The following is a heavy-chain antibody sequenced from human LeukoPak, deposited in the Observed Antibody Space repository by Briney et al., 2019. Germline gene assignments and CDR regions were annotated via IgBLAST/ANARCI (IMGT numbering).Heavy chain of an antibody. D-gene: IGHD6-19*01. CDR1: GFTVSDSY. J-gene: IGHJ4*02. CDR2: IYKEGNT. CDR3: ARESITSGWYLY. Sequence: PGGSLRLSCAASGFTVSDSYMSWVLQAPGKGLEWVSTIYKEGNTYHADSVKGRFTMSRDNSKNTLYLQMNSLRVEDTAIYYCARESITSGWYLYWGQGTLVTVSS. V-gene: IGHV3-53*01.